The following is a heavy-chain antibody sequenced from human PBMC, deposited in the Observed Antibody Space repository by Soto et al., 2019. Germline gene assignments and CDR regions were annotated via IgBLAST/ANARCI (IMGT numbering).Heavy chain of an antibody. Sequence: LRLSCAASGFTFSSYAMSWVRQAPGKGLELVSAISGSGGSTYYADSVKGRFTISRDNSKNTLYLQMNSLRAEDTAVYYCAKSVVAATLSWFDPWRQGPLVTVS. D-gene: IGHD2-15*01. CDR3: AKSVVAATLSWFDP. CDR1: GFTFSSYA. V-gene: IGHV3-23*01. J-gene: IGHJ5*02. CDR2: ISGSGGST.